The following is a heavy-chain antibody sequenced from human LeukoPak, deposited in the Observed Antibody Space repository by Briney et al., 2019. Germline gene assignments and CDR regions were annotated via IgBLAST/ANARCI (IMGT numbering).Heavy chain of an antibody. CDR3: AHRRRGFLGAFDI. D-gene: IGHD2/OR15-2a*01. Sequence: QTLSLTCTVSGGSISSGDYYWSWIRQPPGKALEWLALIYWDDDKRYSPSLKSRLTITKDTSKNQVVLTMTNMDPVDTATYYCAHRRRGFLGAFDIWGQGTMVTVSS. J-gene: IGHJ3*02. CDR2: IYWDDDK. V-gene: IGHV2-5*08. CDR1: GGSISSGDYY.